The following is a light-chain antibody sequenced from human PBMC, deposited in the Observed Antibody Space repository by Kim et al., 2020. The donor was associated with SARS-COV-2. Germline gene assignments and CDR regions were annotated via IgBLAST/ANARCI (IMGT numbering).Light chain of an antibody. CDR3: QQYNNWPPFT. J-gene: IGKJ3*01. CDR2: GTS. CDR1: QSVNNN. Sequence: SPGESATLFCRASQSVNNNLAWYQQRPGQAPRLLIYGTSTRATGIPARFSGGGSGTEFTLTISGLQSEDFAVYFCQQYNNWPPFTFGPGTKVDIQ. V-gene: IGKV3-15*01.